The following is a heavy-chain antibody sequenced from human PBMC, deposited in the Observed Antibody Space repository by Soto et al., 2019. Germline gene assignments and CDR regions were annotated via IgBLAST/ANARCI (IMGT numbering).Heavy chain of an antibody. D-gene: IGHD2-15*01. CDR3: ARVQSGSDYFMR. J-gene: IGHJ1*01. CDR1: GGTFSSYA. CDR2: IVPIFGTA. Sequence: GASVKVSCKASGGTFSSYAISWVRQAPGQGLEWMGGIVPIFGTANYAQKFQGRVTITADKSTSTAYMELSSLRSEDTAVYYCARVQSGSDYFMRWGQGTLVTVSS. V-gene: IGHV1-69*06.